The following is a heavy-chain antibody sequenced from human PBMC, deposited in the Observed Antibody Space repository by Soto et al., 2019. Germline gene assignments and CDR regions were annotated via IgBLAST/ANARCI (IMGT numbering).Heavy chain of an antibody. V-gene: IGHV3-30*18. CDR3: AKDGSSQRWLQSYYYGMDV. CDR2: ISYDGSNK. Sequence: QVQLVESGGGVVQPGRSLRLSCAASGFTFSSYGMHWVRQAPGKGLEWVAVISYDGSNKYYADSVKGRFTISRDNSKNTLYLQMNSLRAEDTAVYYCAKDGSSQRWLQSYYYGMDVWGQGTTVTVSS. J-gene: IGHJ6*02. D-gene: IGHD5-12*01. CDR1: GFTFSSYG.